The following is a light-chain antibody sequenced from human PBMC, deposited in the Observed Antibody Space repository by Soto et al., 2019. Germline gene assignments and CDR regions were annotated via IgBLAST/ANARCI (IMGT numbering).Light chain of an antibody. CDR1: YSNIGTNY. Sequence: QSVLTQPPSASGTPGQRVTISCSGSYSNIGTNYVYWYQHLPGTAPKLLIYRNDQRPSGVPDRFSASKSGTSASLAISGLRYEDEADYYCAGWDDSLNSWVFGGATKVTVL. CDR3: AGWDDSLNSWV. J-gene: IGLJ3*02. V-gene: IGLV1-47*01. CDR2: RND.